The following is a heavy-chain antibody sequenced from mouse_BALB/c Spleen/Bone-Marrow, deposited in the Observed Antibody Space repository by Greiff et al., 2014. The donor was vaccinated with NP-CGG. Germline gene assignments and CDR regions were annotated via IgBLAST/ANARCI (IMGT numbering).Heavy chain of an antibody. CDR1: GFNIKDYY. Sequence: VQLQQSGAELVRSGASVKLSCTASGFNIKDYYMNWVKQRPEQGLEWIGRIDPENGDTEYAPKFQGKATMTADTSSNTAYLQLSSVASGGTGVYCCSADAVAWGEGTTLTVSS. CDR3: SADAVA. V-gene: IGHV14-4*02. J-gene: IGHJ2*01. CDR2: IDPENGDT. D-gene: IGHD1-1*02.